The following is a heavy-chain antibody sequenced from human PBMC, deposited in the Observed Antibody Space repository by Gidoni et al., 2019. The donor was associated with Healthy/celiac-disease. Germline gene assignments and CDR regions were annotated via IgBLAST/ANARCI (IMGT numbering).Heavy chain of an antibody. Sequence: EVQLVESGGGLVKPGGSLRLSCAASGFTFSSYSMNWVGQAPGKGLEWVSSISRSSSYIYYADSVKGRFTISRDNAKNSLYLQMNSLRAEDTAVYYCARDAAGCTNGVCYDYYYYGMDVWGQGTTVTVSS. CDR1: GFTFSSYS. V-gene: IGHV3-21*01. CDR2: ISRSSSYI. CDR3: ARDAAGCTNGVCYDYYYYGMDV. D-gene: IGHD2-8*01. J-gene: IGHJ6*02.